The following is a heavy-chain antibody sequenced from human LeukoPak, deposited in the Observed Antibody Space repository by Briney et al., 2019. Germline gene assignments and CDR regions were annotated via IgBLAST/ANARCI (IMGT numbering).Heavy chain of an antibody. CDR1: GFSISNDW. CDR3: TLIQGWGSGSYYRDF. CDR2: VKSRSAGETT. J-gene: IGHJ4*02. V-gene: IGHV3-15*01. Sequence: GGSLRLSCAASGFSISNDWMSWVRQAPGKGLEWVARVKSRSAGETTDYAAPVKGRFTISRDDSKNTLYPQMNSLKTEDTAVYYCTLIQGWGSGSYYRDFWGQGTLVTVSS. D-gene: IGHD3-10*01.